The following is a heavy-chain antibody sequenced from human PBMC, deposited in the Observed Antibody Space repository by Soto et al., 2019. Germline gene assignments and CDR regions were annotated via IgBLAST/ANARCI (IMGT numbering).Heavy chain of an antibody. CDR2: VHSDGTTT. Sequence: GGSLRLSCAASGFTFYYYWMHWVRQAPGKGLVWVSRVHSDGTTTTYADSVKGRFTISRDNARNTVSLQMSSLRAEDTAIYYCARGDRGGFDLWGHGTVVTVSS. D-gene: IGHD3-10*01. CDR3: ARGDRGGFDL. V-gene: IGHV3-74*01. J-gene: IGHJ3*01. CDR1: GFTFYYYW.